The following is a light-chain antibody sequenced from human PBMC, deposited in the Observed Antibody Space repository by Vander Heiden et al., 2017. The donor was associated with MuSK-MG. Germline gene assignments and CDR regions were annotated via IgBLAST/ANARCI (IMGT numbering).Light chain of an antibody. CDR1: QSVSSY. CDR3: QQRSNWPLT. Sequence: IVFTQSPATLSLSPGARATLSCRASQSVSSYLAWYQQKPGQAPRLLIHDASNRATGIPARFSGSGSGTDFTLTISSLEPEDFAVYYCQQRSNWPLTFGGGTKVEIK. J-gene: IGKJ4*01. CDR2: DAS. V-gene: IGKV3-11*01.